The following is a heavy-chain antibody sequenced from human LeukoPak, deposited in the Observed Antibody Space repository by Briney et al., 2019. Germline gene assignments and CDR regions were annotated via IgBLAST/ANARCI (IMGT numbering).Heavy chain of an antibody. CDR3: ARDSYAAGSFDY. CDR2: ISYDGSNK. CDR1: GFTFSSYV. D-gene: IGHD6-13*01. Sequence: PGRSLRLSCAASGFTFSSYVMHWVRQAPGKGLEWVAVISYDGSNKYYADSVKGRFTISRDNSKNTLYLQMNSLRAEDTAVYYCARDSYAAGSFDYWGQGTLVTVSS. V-gene: IGHV3-30*04. J-gene: IGHJ4*02.